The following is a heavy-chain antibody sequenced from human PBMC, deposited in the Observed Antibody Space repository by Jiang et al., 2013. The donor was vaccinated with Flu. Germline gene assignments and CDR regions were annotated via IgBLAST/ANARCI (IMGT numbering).Heavy chain of an antibody. CDR2: IWYDGSNK. J-gene: IGHJ4*02. CDR3: ARGVYSSGWYGFDY. Sequence: SLRLSCAASGFTFSSYGMHWVRQAPGKGLEWVAVIWYDGSNKYYADSVKGRFTISRDNSKNTLYLQMNSLRAEDTAVYYCARGVYSSGWYGFDYWGQGTLVTVSS. D-gene: IGHD6-19*01. CDR1: GFTFSSYG. V-gene: IGHV3-33*01.